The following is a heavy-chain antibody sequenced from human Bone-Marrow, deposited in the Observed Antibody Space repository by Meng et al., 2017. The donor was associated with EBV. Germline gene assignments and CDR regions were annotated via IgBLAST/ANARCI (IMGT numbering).Heavy chain of an antibody. Sequence: LVRCGAEVKKPGASVKVSCKASGYTFTSYAMHWVRQAPGQRLEWMGWINAGNGNTKYSQKFQGRVTITRDTSASTAYMELSSLRSEDTAVYYCARSPLWFGESNFDYWGQGTLVTVSS. V-gene: IGHV1-3*01. D-gene: IGHD3-10*01. CDR1: GYTFTSYA. CDR2: INAGNGNT. J-gene: IGHJ4*02. CDR3: ARSPLWFGESNFDY.